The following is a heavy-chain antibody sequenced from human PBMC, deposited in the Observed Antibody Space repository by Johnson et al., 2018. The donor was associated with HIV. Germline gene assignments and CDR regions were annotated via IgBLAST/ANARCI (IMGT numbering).Heavy chain of an antibody. CDR2: ISGSGGST. CDR1: GFTFSSYA. V-gene: IGHV3-23*04. Sequence: MLLVESGGVVVQPGGSLRLSCAASGFTFSSYAMSWVRQAPGKGLEWVSAISGSGGSTYYADSVKGRFTVSRENAKNSLYLQMNSLRAGDTAVYYCARDRGGLKDAFDSWGEGTMVTVAS. D-gene: IGHD3-16*01. CDR3: ARDRGGLKDAFDS. J-gene: IGHJ3*02.